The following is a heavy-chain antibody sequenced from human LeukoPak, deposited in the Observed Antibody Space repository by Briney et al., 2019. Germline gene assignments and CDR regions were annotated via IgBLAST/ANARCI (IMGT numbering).Heavy chain of an antibody. CDR2: IIPIFGTA. CDR1: GGTFSSYA. D-gene: IGHD6-6*01. J-gene: IGHJ3*02. V-gene: IGHV1-69*01. Sequence: GSSVKVSCKASGGTFSSYAISWVRQAPGQGLEWMGGIIPIFGTANYAQKFQGRVTITADESTSTAYMELSSLRSEDTAVYYCARVTSIAVYGAFDIWGQGTMVTVSS. CDR3: ARVTSIAVYGAFDI.